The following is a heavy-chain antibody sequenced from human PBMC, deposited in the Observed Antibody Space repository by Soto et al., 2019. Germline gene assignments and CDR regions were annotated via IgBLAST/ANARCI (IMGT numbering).Heavy chain of an antibody. CDR3: ARGHYFTTGWFDP. Sequence: QVQLVQSGAEVKKPGSSVKVSCKASAGPFSSYAISWVRQAPGQGLEWMGGIIPIFGTANYAQKFQGRVTITADESTSTAYMELSSLRSEDTAVYFCARGHYFTTGWFDPWGQGTLVTVSS. CDR1: AGPFSSYA. J-gene: IGHJ5*02. D-gene: IGHD4-17*01. CDR2: IIPIFGTA. V-gene: IGHV1-69*12.